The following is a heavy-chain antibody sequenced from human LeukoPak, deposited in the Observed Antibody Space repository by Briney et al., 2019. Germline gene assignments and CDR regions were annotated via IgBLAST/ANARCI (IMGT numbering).Heavy chain of an antibody. CDR3: ARGRTESGQIILDY. CDR1: GFTFSSYA. J-gene: IGHJ4*02. CDR2: ITSNGDGT. D-gene: IGHD2/OR15-2a*01. Sequence: GGSLRPSCAASGFTFSSYAMYWVRQAPGKGLEHVSGITSNGDGTFYADSVKGRFTISKDNSKNTLYLQMGSLRAEDTAMYYCARGRTESGQIILDYWGQGTLVTVSS. V-gene: IGHV3-64*02.